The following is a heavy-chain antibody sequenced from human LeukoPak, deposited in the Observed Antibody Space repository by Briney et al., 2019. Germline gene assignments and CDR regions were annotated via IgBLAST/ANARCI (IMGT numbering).Heavy chain of an antibody. D-gene: IGHD1/OR15-1a*01. CDR2: IYYSGST. J-gene: IGHJ4*02. CDR1: GYSISSGYY. V-gene: IGHV4-38-2*02. Sequence: SETLSLTCTVSGYSISSGYYWGWIRQPPGKGLEWIGSIYYSGSTYYNSSLKSRVTISVDTSKNQFSLKVSSVTAADTAVYYCARHLGPNNIDYWGQGTLVTVSS. CDR3: ARHLGPNNIDY.